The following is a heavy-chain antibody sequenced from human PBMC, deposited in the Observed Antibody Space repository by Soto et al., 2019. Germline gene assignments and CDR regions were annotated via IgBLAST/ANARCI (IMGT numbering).Heavy chain of an antibody. D-gene: IGHD7-27*01. CDR2: IDWDDDK. CDR1: GFSLSTSGMR. Sequence: SGPTLVNPTQTLTLTCTFSGFSLSTSGMRVSWIRQPPGKALEWLARIDWDDDKFYSTSLKTRLTISKDTSKNQVVLTMTNMDPVDTATYYCAHHWGRNAFDIWGQGTMVTVSS. CDR3: AHHWGRNAFDI. V-gene: IGHV2-70*04. J-gene: IGHJ3*02.